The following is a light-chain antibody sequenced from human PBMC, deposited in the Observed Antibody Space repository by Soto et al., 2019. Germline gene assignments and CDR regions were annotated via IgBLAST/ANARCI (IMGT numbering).Light chain of an antibody. J-gene: IGKJ4*01. V-gene: IGKV3-20*01. CDR3: QQYGSSPLT. CDR2: RGC. Sequence: EIVLTQSPGTLSLSPGERATLSCRASQSVPWNYLSWYQQKPGQPPKVLIYRGCNRATDIPVRFSGSGSGTYFTLTISILEPEDCAVYYCQQYGSSPLTFGGGTKVEIK. CDR1: QSVPWNY.